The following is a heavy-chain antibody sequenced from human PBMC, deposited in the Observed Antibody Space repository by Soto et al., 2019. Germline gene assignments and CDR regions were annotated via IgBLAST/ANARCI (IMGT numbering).Heavy chain of an antibody. D-gene: IGHD3-10*01. V-gene: IGHV3-21*01. CDR2: ISSSSSYI. J-gene: IGHJ4*02. Sequence: PGGSLRLSCAASGFTFSNYNMNWVRQAPGKGLEWVSSISSSSSYIYYADSVKGRFTISRDNAKNSLYLQMNSLRAEDTAVYYCARGAHGSYYFDYWGQGTLVTVSS. CDR1: GFTFSNYN. CDR3: ARGAHGSYYFDY.